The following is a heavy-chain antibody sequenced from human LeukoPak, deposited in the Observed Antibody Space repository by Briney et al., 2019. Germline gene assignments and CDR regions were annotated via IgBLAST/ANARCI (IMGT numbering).Heavy chain of an antibody. CDR1: GFTFSSYG. J-gene: IGHJ4*02. Sequence: GGSLRLSCAASGFTFSSYGMHWVRQAPGKGLEWVAFIRYDGSNKYYADSVKGRFTISRDNSKNTLYLQTNSLRAEDTAVYYCGRDGWEIRLATGYWGQGTLVTVSS. CDR3: GRDGWEIRLATGY. CDR2: IRYDGSNK. D-gene: IGHD1-26*01. V-gene: IGHV3-30*02.